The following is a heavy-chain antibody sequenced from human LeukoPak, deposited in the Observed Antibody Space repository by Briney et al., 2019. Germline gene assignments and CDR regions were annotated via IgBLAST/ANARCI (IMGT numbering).Heavy chain of an antibody. J-gene: IGHJ5*02. Sequence: SETLSLTCTVSGGSISSSSYYWGWIRQPPGKGLEWIGYIYYSGSTNYNPSLKSRVTISVDTSKNQFSLKLSSVTAADTAVYYCARQHFWSGYYGPNWFDPWGQGTLVTVSS. CDR2: IYYSGST. CDR1: GGSISSSSYY. CDR3: ARQHFWSGYYGPNWFDP. D-gene: IGHD3-3*02. V-gene: IGHV4-61*05.